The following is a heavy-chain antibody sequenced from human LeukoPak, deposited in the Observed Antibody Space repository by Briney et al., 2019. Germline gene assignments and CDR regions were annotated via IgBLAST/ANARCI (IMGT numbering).Heavy chain of an antibody. CDR1: GYNFTSYY. V-gene: IGHV1-46*01. D-gene: IGHD2-21*02. J-gene: IGHJ3*02. CDR2: INPSGGTT. CDR3: ARDLVVVTGLRTRGSFDI. Sequence: ASVKVSCKASGYNFTSYYVHWVRQAPGQGLEWMGIINPSGGTTSYAQKFQGRVTVTRDTSTSTVYMELSSLRSEDTAVYYCARDLVVVTGLRTRGSFDIWGQGTMVTVSS.